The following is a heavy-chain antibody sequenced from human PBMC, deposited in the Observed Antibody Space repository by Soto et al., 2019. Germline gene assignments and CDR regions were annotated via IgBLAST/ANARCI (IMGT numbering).Heavy chain of an antibody. J-gene: IGHJ4*02. CDR3: ARDRLRGYDSSGFYS. V-gene: IGHV1-18*01. Sequence: ASVKVSCKASGYTFTTTYITWVRQAPGQGLEWMGYISAYNHYTKYVQNLEGRVTMTAATSTNTVFLELRSLKSDDTAIYYCARDRLRGYDSSGFYSWGQGTMVTVSS. CDR1: GYTFTTTY. CDR2: ISAYNHYT. D-gene: IGHD3-22*01.